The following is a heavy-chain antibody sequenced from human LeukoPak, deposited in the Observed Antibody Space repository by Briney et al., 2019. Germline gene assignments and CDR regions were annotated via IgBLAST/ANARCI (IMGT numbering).Heavy chain of an antibody. Sequence: SETLSLTCAVSSGSISSGGYSWSWIRQPPGKGLEWIGYIYYSGSTNYNPSLKSRVTISVDTSKNQFSLKLSSVTAADTAVYYCARVGYSSSGNYYNDRGAFDYWGQGTLVTVSS. CDR2: IYYSGST. D-gene: IGHD3-10*01. J-gene: IGHJ4*02. V-gene: IGHV4-61*08. CDR1: SGSISSGGYS. CDR3: ARVGYSSSGNYYNDRGAFDY.